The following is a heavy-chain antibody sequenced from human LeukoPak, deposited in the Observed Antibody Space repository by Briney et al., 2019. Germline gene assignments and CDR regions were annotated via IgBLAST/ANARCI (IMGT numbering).Heavy chain of an antibody. CDR2: ISAYNCNT. CDR3: ARVEVWCSSTSCYVVDYYYMDV. J-gene: IGHJ6*03. CDR1: GYIFPSYG. D-gene: IGHD2-2*01. Sequence: ASVKVSCKACGYIFPSYGISWVRQAPGQGLEWMGWISAYNCNTHYAQKLQGRVTMTTDSSTRTAYMELRSLRSDDTAVYCCARVEVWCSSTSCYVVDYYYMDVWSKGTTVTVSS. V-gene: IGHV1-18*01.